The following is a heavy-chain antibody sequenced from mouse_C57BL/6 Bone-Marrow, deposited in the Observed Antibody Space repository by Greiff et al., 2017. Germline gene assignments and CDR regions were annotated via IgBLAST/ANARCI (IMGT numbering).Heavy chain of an antibody. CDR3: ARGGDGSSDWYFDV. V-gene: IGHV1-85*01. CDR2: IYPRDGST. Sequence: QVQLQQSGPELVKPGASVKLSCKASGYTFTSYDINWVKQRPGQGLEWIGWIYPRDGSTKYNEKFKGKATLTVDTSSSTAYMELHSLTSEDSAVYCWARGGDGSSDWYFDVWGTGTTVTVSS. J-gene: IGHJ1*03. D-gene: IGHD1-1*01. CDR1: GYTFTSYD.